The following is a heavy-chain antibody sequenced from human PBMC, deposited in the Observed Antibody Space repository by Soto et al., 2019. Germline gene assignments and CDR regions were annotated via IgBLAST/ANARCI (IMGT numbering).Heavy chain of an antibody. J-gene: IGHJ5*02. Sequence: SETLSLTCTVSGGSISSGGYYWSWIRQHPGKGLEWIGYIYYSGSTYYNPSLKSRVTISVDTSKNQFSLKLSSVTAADTAVYYCARTGEPGWFDPWGQGTLVTVSS. CDR2: IYYSGST. V-gene: IGHV4-31*03. CDR3: ARTGEPGWFDP. CDR1: GGSISSGGYY. D-gene: IGHD1-26*01.